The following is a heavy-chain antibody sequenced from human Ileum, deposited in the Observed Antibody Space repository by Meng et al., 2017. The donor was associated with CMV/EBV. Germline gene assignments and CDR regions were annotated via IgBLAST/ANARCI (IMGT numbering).Heavy chain of an antibody. CDR2: INADGSLN. D-gene: IGHD1-26*01. Sequence: WSLRLSFAASAFTFSPSWMGWVRQAPGKGLEWVANINADGSLNHYVDSVKGRFSISRDNAQNSLYLQMNSLRADDTAVYYCEGGEGYWGQGTLVTVSS. CDR1: AFTFSPSW. CDR3: EGGEGY. J-gene: IGHJ4*02. V-gene: IGHV3-7*04.